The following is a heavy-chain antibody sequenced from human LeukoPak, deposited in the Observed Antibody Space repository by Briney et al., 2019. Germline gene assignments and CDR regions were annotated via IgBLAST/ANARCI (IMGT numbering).Heavy chain of an antibody. J-gene: IGHJ4*02. D-gene: IGHD1-26*01. Sequence: SSETLSLTCTVSGGSISSGGYYWSWIRQHPGKGLEWIGYIYYSGSTYYNPSLKSRVTISVDTSKNQFSLKLSSVTAADTAMYYCASEWELPGYFDYWGQGTLVTVSS. CDR3: ASEWELPGYFDY. CDR2: IYYSGST. CDR1: GGSISSGGYY. V-gene: IGHV4-31*03.